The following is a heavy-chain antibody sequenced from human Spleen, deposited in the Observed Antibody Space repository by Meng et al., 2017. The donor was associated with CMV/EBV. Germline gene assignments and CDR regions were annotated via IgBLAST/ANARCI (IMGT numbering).Heavy chain of an antibody. CDR3: ARGIVVVPAAAPATDHYYYTMDV. Sequence: SVKVSCKASGNTVRSYIISWVRQAPGQGLEWVGGITPILGIENYAQKFQGRVTMTTDDSANTAYMDLSSLRSEDTAVYYCARGIVVVPAAAPATDHYYYTMDVWGQGTTVTVSS. CDR2: ITPILGIE. J-gene: IGHJ6*02. D-gene: IGHD2-2*01. V-gene: IGHV1-69*16. CDR1: GNTVRSYI.